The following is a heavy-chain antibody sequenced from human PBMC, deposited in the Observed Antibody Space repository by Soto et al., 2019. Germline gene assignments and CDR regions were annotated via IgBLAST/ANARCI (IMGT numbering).Heavy chain of an antibody. CDR2: VSPYNGHT. Sequence: QVQLVQSAAEVKKPGASVKVSCKASGYSFTSYGISWVRRAPGQGLEWMGWVSPYNGHTQFAQRFQGRVTMTTDTSTKTAYMELRNLRSDDTAHYYCARDLTIVPATHPRLENYGMDVXXQGTTVIVSS. CDR3: ARDLTIVPATHPRLENYGMDV. D-gene: IGHD2-2*01. J-gene: IGHJ6*02. CDR1: GYSFTSYG. V-gene: IGHV1-18*01.